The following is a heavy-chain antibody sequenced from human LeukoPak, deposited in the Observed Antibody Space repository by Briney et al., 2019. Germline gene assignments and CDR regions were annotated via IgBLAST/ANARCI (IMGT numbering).Heavy chain of an antibody. V-gene: IGHV3-23*01. J-gene: IGHJ4*02. CDR1: GFTFSSYA. CDR3: ARDKPFGGLGSHFDY. Sequence: GGSLRLSCAASGFTFSSYAMNWVRQAPGKGLEWVSAISGSDGSTYYADSVKGRFTISRDNSKNTLYLQMNSLRAEDTAVYFCARDKPFGGLGSHFDYWGQGILVTVSS. D-gene: IGHD3-10*01. CDR2: ISGSDGST.